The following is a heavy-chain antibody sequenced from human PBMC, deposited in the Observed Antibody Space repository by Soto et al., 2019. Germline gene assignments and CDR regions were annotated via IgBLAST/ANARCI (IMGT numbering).Heavy chain of an antibody. CDR3: ARRWGSYFDY. CDR2: IYYSGST. D-gene: IGHD7-27*01. Sequence: QVQLQESGPGLVKPSETLSLTCTVSGGSISSYYWSWIRQPPGKGLELIGYIYYSGSTNYYPSLKRRVTISVDTSKNQFSLKLSSVTAADTAVYYCARRWGSYFDYWGQGTLVTVSS. CDR1: GGSISSYY. J-gene: IGHJ4*02. V-gene: IGHV4-59*08.